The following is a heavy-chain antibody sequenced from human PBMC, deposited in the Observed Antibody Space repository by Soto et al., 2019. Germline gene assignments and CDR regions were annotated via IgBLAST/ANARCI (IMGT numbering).Heavy chain of an antibody. J-gene: IGHJ3*02. CDR3: ARGNYGGNSGAFDI. CDR2: IGTAGDP. CDR1: GFTFSSYD. V-gene: IGHV3-13*05. Sequence: CAASGFTFSSYDMHWVRQATGKGLDWVSAIGTAGDPYYPGSVKGRFTISRENAKNSLYLQMNSLRAGDTAVYYCARGNYGGNSGAFDIWGQGTMVTVSS. D-gene: IGHD4-17*01.